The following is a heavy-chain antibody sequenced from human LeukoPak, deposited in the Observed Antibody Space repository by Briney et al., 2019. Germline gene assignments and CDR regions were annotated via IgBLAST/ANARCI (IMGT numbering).Heavy chain of an antibody. CDR3: ARRAVAGYYFDS. Sequence: GESLQISCQGSGYSFTSYWIVWVRQMPGKGLEWMGSIYPGDSNTKYSPSFQGQVTISADKSISTAYLQWSSLKASDTAMYYCARRAVAGYYFDSWGQGTLVTVSS. CDR2: IYPGDSNT. J-gene: IGHJ4*02. D-gene: IGHD6-19*01. CDR1: GYSFTSYW. V-gene: IGHV5-51*01.